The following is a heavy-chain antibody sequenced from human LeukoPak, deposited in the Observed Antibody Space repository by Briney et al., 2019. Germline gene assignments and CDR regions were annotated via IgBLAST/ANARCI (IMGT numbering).Heavy chain of an antibody. J-gene: IGHJ5*02. CDR2: IHYTGST. V-gene: IGHV4-59*01. CDR3: ARGGYYGSGNDFRFDP. D-gene: IGHD3-10*01. Sequence: PSETLSLTCTVSGGSISSYYWSWIRQSPGKGLECIGYIHYTGSTNYNPSLKSRVTMSVETSKNQFSLKLKSVTAADTAVYYCARGGYYGSGNDFRFDPWGQGTLVPVSS. CDR1: GGSISSYY.